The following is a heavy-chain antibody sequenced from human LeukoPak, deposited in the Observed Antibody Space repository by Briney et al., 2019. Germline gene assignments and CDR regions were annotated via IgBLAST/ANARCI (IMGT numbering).Heavy chain of an antibody. CDR2: IILILGIA. J-gene: IGHJ6*02. V-gene: IGHV1-69*04. CDR1: GGTFSSYA. Sequence: SVKVSCKASGGTFSSYAISWVRQAPGQGLEWMGRIILILGIANYAQKFQGRVTITADKSTSTAYMELSSLRSEDTAVYYCARVLKDIVVVPAAPEYYYYYGMDVWGQGTTVTVSS. CDR3: ARVLKDIVVVPAAPEYYYYYGMDV. D-gene: IGHD2-2*01.